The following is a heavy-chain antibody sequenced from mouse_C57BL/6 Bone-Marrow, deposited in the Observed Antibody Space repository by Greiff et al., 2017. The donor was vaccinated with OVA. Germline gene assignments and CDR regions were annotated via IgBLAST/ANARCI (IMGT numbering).Heavy chain of an antibody. CDR2: ISSGSSTI. D-gene: IGHD1-1*01. J-gene: IGHJ3*01. CDR1: GFTFSDYG. V-gene: IGHV5-17*01. Sequence: EVKLVESGGGLVKPGGSLKLSCAASGFTFSDYGMHWVRQAPEQGLEWVAYISSGSSTIYYADTVKGRFTISRDNAKNTLFLQMTSLRSEDTAMYYGARRRGYGSWFAYWGQGTLVTVSA. CDR3: ARRRGYGSWFAY.